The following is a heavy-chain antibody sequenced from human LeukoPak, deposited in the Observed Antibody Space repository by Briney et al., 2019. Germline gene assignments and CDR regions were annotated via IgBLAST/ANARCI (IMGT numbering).Heavy chain of an antibody. CDR3: ARDDSRGFAY. CDR1: GFTFNYYW. CDR2: IKKDGSEK. J-gene: IGHJ4*02. D-gene: IGHD2-21*01. Sequence: GGSLRLSCAASGFTFNYYWMHWVRQAPGKRPEWVANIKKDGSEKYYVDSVKGRFTISGDNAKNTLYLQINSLRAEDTAVYYCARDDSRGFAYWGQGTLVTVSS. V-gene: IGHV3-7*01.